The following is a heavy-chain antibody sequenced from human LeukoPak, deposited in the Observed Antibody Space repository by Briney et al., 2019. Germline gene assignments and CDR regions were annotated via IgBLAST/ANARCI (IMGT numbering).Heavy chain of an antibody. J-gene: IGHJ6*03. V-gene: IGHV3-30*02. CDR2: IRYDGSNK. CDR1: GFTFSSYG. CDR3: ARDREGRGVLYSYYYYMDV. D-gene: IGHD3-10*01. Sequence: GGSLRLSCAASGFTFSSYGMHWVRQAPGKGLEWVAFIRYDGSNKYYADSVKGRFTISRDNSKNTLYLQMNSLRVEDTAVYYCARDREGRGVLYSYYYYMDVWGKGTTVTISS.